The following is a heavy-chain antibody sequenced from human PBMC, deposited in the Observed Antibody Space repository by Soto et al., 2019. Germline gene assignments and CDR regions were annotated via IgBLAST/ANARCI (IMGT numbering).Heavy chain of an antibody. Sequence: QVQLQESCPGLVKASETLSLTCTVSGGSMSPYYWSWIRQAPGVGLEWIAYVYYSGYTHYNPSLTRRVAISVDASKNQWSLKLTSVTAADTAVYYCARGLAPVELDSLGPGALVTVSS. D-gene: IGHD6-19*01. J-gene: IGHJ4*02. CDR1: GGSMSPYY. CDR2: VYYSGYT. V-gene: IGHV4-59*01. CDR3: ARGLAPVELDS.